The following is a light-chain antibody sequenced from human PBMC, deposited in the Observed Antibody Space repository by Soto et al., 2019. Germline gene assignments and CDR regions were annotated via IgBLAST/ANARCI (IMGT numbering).Light chain of an antibody. V-gene: IGLV1-44*01. Sequence: QSVLTQPPSTSGTPGQRVTISCSGTISNIGGNTVNWYQHVPGSAPKLLIYRDDQRPSGVPDRFSGSKSATSASLAISGLQAEDEADYYCQSFDGSLSGYVFGTGTKLTVL. J-gene: IGLJ1*01. CDR2: RDD. CDR3: QSFDGSLSGYV. CDR1: ISNIGGNT.